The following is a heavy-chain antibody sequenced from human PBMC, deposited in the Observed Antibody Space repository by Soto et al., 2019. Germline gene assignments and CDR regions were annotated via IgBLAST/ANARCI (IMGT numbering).Heavy chain of an antibody. CDR1: GFTFSSYA. CDR3: ARADYYDEGIDH. J-gene: IGHJ4*02. V-gene: IGHV3-30-3*01. CDR2: ISYDGSNK. Sequence: QVQLVESGGGVVQPGRSLRLSCAASGFTFSSYAMHWVRQAPGKGLEWVAVISYDGSNKYYADSVKGRFTISRDNSKNTLYLQMNSLRAEDTAVYYCARADYYDEGIDHWGQGTLVTVSS. D-gene: IGHD3-22*01.